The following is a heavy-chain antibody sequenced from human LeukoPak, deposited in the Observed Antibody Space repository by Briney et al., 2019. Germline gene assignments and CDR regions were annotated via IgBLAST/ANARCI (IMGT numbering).Heavy chain of an antibody. CDR2: IKSKDDGGTI. CDR3: TTGAAAGTD. CDR1: GFTFTNAW. D-gene: IGHD6-13*01. V-gene: IGHV3-15*01. Sequence: GGSLRLSCAASGFTFTNAWMSWVRQAPGKGLEWVGRIKSKDDGGTIDYAVPVKGRFTISRDDSKNTLYLQMNGLKIEDTAVYFCTTGAAAGTDWGQGTLVTVSS. J-gene: IGHJ4*02.